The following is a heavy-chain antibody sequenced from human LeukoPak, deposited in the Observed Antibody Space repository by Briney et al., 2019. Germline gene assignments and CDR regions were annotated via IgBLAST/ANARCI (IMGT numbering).Heavy chain of an antibody. Sequence: KTGGSLRLSCAASGFIFSGAWMGWVRQAPGKGLEWVGRIKIKTEGGTTDYAAPVQGRFTISRDDSKTTLYLQMNSLKTEDTAVYYCTTHRDYSSSPTSDYWGQGTLVTVSS. CDR1: GFIFSGAW. CDR2: IKIKTEGGTT. J-gene: IGHJ4*02. V-gene: IGHV3-15*01. D-gene: IGHD6-13*01. CDR3: TTHRDYSSSPTSDY.